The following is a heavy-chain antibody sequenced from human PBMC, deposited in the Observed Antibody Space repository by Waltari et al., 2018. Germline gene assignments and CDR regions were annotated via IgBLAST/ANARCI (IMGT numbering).Heavy chain of an antibody. CDR2: FHGGGDT. J-gene: IGHJ4*02. CDR1: GFIFSGYT. V-gene: IGHV3-23*03. D-gene: IGHD3-22*01. Sequence: EVQLLESGGGLVQPGGSLRLSCAASGFIFSGYTMNWVRQAPGKGLELVSSFHGGGDTDYADSVRGRFIISRDNSRNMLYLQMNSLRPEDTAVYYCAKGFDRASFDSWGPGALVIVSS. CDR3: AKGFDRASFDS.